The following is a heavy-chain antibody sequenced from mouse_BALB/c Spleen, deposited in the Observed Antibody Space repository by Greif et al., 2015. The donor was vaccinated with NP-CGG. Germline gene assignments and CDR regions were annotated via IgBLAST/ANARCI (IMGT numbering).Heavy chain of an antibody. D-gene: IGHD3-2*01. CDR1: GYTFTSYW. CDR3: ARGGQLGLRPFDY. J-gene: IGHJ2*01. V-gene: IGHV1S41*01. CDR2: IAPGSGST. Sequence: DLVKPGASVKLSCKASGYTFTSYWINWIKQRPGQGLEWIGRIAPGSGSTYYNEMFKGKATLTVDTSSSTAYIQLSSLSSEDSAVYFCARGGQLGLRPFDYWGQGTTLTVSS.